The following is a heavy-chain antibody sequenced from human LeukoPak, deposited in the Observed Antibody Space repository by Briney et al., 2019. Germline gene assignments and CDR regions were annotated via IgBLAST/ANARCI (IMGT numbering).Heavy chain of an antibody. CDR3: ARTMARGVIFDY. Sequence: SETLSLTCTVSGGSISSGDYYWSWIRQPPGKGLEWIGYIYYSGSTYYNPSLKSRVTISVDTSKNQFSLKLSSVTAADTAVYYCARTMARGVIFDYWGQGTLVTVSS. J-gene: IGHJ4*02. CDR2: IYYSGST. D-gene: IGHD3-10*01. CDR1: GGSISSGDYY. V-gene: IGHV4-30-4*01.